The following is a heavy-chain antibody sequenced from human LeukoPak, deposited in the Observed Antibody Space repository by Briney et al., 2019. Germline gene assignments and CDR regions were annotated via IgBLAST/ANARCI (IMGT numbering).Heavy chain of an antibody. CDR3: AREAGGFDAFDI. V-gene: IGHV1-2*02. J-gene: IGHJ3*02. CDR2: INPHSGDT. D-gene: IGHD3-16*01. CDR1: GYTFTSYY. Sequence: ASVKVSCKASGYTFTSYYVHGVRQAPGQGLEWMGWINPHSGDTSYAQNFQGRVTMTRDTSISTVYMELSRLRSDDTAVYYCAREAGGFDAFDIWGQGTMVTVSS.